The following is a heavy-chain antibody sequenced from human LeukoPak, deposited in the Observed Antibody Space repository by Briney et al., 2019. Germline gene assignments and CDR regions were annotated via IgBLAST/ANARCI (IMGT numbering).Heavy chain of an antibody. J-gene: IGHJ4*02. D-gene: IGHD5-18*01. V-gene: IGHV1-46*01. CDR3: ARSHTAMILVY. Sequence: ASVKVSCKASGYTFTSYYMHWVRQAPGQGLEWMGIINPSGGSTSYAQKFQGRVTMTRDTSTSTVYMEPSSLRSEDTAVYYCARSHTAMILVYWGQGTLVTVSS. CDR2: INPSGGST. CDR1: GYTFTSYY.